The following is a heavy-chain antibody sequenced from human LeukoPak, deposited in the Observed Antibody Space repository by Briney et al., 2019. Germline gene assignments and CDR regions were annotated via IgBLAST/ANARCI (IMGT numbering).Heavy chain of an antibody. D-gene: IGHD5-18*01. CDR2: INPNSGGT. J-gene: IGHJ4*02. CDR3: ARGAVGYSYGPEPDY. Sequence: GASVKVSCKASGYTFTGYYMHWVRQAPGQGLEWMGWINPNSGGTNYAQKFQGRVTMTRDTSIGTAYMELSRLRSDDTAVYYCARGAVGYSYGPEPDYWGQGTLVTVSS. V-gene: IGHV1-2*02. CDR1: GYTFTGYY.